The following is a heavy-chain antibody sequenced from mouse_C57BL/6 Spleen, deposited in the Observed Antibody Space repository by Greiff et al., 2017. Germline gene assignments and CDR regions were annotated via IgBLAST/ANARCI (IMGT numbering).Heavy chain of an antibody. CDR3: AKRDYDWYFDV. CDR1: GYTFTDYY. J-gene: IGHJ1*03. D-gene: IGHD2-4*01. V-gene: IGHV1-26*01. CDR2: INPNNGGT. Sequence: EVQLQQSGPELVKPGASVKISCKASGYTFTDYYMNWVKQSHGKSLEWIGDINPNNGGTSYNQKFKGKATLTVDKSSSTAYMELRSLTSEDSAVYYCAKRDYDWYFDVWGTGTTGTVSS.